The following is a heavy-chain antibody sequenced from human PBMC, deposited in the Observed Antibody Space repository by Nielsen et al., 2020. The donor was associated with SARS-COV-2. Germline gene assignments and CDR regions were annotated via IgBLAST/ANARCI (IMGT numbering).Heavy chain of an antibody. CDR3: ARETLDHTSSFVDH. V-gene: IGHV3-23*01. CDR1: GFTFSGYA. J-gene: IGHJ5*02. Sequence: GESLKISCAASGFTFSGYAMTWVRQAPGKGLDWVSTISNDGTRTYYADSVKGRFTISRDNSRNTLFLQMNSLRAEDTAVYYCARETLDHTSSFVDHWGQGTLVTVSS. CDR2: ISNDGTRT. D-gene: IGHD2-2*01.